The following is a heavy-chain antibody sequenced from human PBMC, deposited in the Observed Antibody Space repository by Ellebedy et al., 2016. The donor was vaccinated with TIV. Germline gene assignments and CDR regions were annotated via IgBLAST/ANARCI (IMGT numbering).Heavy chain of an antibody. CDR2: IWYDGSNK. J-gene: IGHJ3*02. D-gene: IGHD2-15*01. Sequence: GESLKISXAASGFTFSSYGMHWVRQAPGKGLEWVAVIWYDGSNKYYADSVKGRFTISRDNSKNTLYLQMNSLRAEDTAVYYCARVGRGTVPGAFDIWGQGTMVTVSS. CDR3: ARVGRGTVPGAFDI. V-gene: IGHV3-33*01. CDR1: GFTFSSYG.